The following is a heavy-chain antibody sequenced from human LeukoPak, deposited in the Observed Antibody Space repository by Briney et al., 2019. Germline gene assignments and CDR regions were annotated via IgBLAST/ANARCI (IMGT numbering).Heavy chain of an antibody. V-gene: IGHV4-38-2*02. CDR3: ASTATDFWIGLSAFDI. J-gene: IGHJ3*02. CDR1: GYSISSDYY. CDR2: IYHSGST. Sequence: PSETLSLTCTVSGYSISSDYYWGWIRQPQGKGLEWIGSIYHSGSTYYNPSLKSRVTISVDTSKNQFSLKLSSVTAADTAVYYCASTATDFWIGLSAFDIWGQGTMVTVSS. D-gene: IGHD3-3*01.